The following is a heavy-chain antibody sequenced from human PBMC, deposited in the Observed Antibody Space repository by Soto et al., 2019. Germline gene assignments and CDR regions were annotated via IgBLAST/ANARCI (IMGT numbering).Heavy chain of an antibody. Sequence: EVQLLESGGGLVQRGGSQRLSCAASGFTFTSYVMSWVRQAPGKGLEWVSGISGGGSTAFYADSVKGRFTISRDNAKNTVVLQMDSLRAEDTAIYYCAKDSNKFSSSLRGRYFDYWGQGTLVTVYS. J-gene: IGHJ4*02. CDR3: AKDSNKFSSSLRGRYFDY. CDR2: ISGGGSTA. V-gene: IGHV3-23*01. D-gene: IGHD2-2*01. CDR1: GFTFTSYV.